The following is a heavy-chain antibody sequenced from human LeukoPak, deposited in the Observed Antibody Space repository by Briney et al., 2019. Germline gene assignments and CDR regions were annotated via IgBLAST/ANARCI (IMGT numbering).Heavy chain of an antibody. CDR2: ISAYNGNT. CDR3: ARDTYDFWSGYPPHDY. CDR1: GYTFTSYG. Sequence: ASVKVSCQASGYTFTSYGISWVRQAPGQGLEWMGGISAYNGNTNYAQKLQGRVTMTTDTSTSTAYMELRSLRSDDTAVYYCARDTYDFWSGYPPHDYWGQGTLVTVSS. J-gene: IGHJ4*02. V-gene: IGHV1-18*01. D-gene: IGHD3-3*01.